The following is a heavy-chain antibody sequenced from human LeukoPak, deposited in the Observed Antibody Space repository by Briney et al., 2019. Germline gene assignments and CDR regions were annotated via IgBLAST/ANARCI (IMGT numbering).Heavy chain of an antibody. Sequence: ASVKVSCKASGYTFTGYYMHWVRQAPGQGLEWMGWISPNSGGTNYAQKFQGRVTMTRDTSISTAYMELSRLRSDDTAVYYCARVLRDDYDILTGCLGYWGQGTLVTVSS. D-gene: IGHD3-9*01. J-gene: IGHJ4*02. CDR2: ISPNSGGT. CDR1: GYTFTGYY. CDR3: ARVLRDDYDILTGCLGY. V-gene: IGHV1-2*02.